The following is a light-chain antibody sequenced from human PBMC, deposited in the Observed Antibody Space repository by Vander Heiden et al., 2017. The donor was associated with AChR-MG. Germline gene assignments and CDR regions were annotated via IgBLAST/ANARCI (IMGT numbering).Light chain of an antibody. CDR3: NSRDSSGNHVV. CDR2: SKN. J-gene: IGLJ2*01. V-gene: IGLV3-19*01. Sequence: SSELTQDPAVSVALGQTVRITCHGDSLRSYYASWYQQKPGQAPVLVIYSKNNRPSGIPDRFSGSSSGNTASLTITGAQAEDEADYYCNSRDSSGNHVVFGGGTKLTVL. CDR1: SLRSYY.